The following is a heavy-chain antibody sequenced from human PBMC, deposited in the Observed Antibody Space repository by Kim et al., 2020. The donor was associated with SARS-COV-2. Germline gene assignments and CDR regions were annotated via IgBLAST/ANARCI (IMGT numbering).Heavy chain of an antibody. CDR2: ISSSSSYI. J-gene: IGHJ4*02. Sequence: GGSLRLSCAASGFTFSSYSMNWVRQAPGKGLEWVSSISSSSSYIYYADSVKGRFTISRDNAKNSLYLQMNSLRAEDTAVYYCASGRSSSWYGNYWGQGTLVTVSS. V-gene: IGHV3-21*01. D-gene: IGHD6-13*01. CDR3: ASGRSSSWYGNY. CDR1: GFTFSSYS.